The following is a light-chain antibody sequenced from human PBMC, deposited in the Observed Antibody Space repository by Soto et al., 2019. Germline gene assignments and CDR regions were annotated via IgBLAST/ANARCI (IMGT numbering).Light chain of an antibody. V-gene: IGLV3-21*02. CDR2: DVN. Sequence: SYELTQPPSVSVAPGQTARITCGGNNIGGRSVHWYQQKPGQAPALVVYDVNDRPSGIPERFSGSKSGNTATLTISRVEDGDEADYYCHVWDRSSVHVVFGGGTKPPS. J-gene: IGLJ2*01. CDR1: NIGGRS. CDR3: HVWDRSSVHVV.